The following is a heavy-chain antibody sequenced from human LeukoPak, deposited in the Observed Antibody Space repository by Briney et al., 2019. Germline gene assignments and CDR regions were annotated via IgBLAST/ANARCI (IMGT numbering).Heavy chain of an antibody. CDR1: GYTFTGYY. CDR2: IIPIFGTA. Sequence: GASVKVSCKASGYTFTGYYMHWVRQAPGQGLEWMGGIIPIFGTANYAQKFQGRVTITADKPTSTAYMELSSLRSEDTAVYYCARGIILTSHAFDIWGQGTMVTVS. CDR3: ARGIILTSHAFDI. V-gene: IGHV1-69*06. J-gene: IGHJ3*02. D-gene: IGHD3-9*01.